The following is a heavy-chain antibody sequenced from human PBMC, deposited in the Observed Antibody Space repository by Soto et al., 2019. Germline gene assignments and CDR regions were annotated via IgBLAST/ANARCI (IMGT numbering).Heavy chain of an antibody. CDR1: GFRFDDYA. D-gene: IGHD1-1*01. J-gene: IGHJ6*02. CDR3: ARTTLTTGFYYGMDL. CDR2: VSWSSGSI. V-gene: IGHV3-9*01. Sequence: GGSLRLSCAASGFRFDDYAMHWVRQAPGKGLEWVSGVSWSSGSIGYAGSVKGRFTISRDNDGNSLFLQMNGLRSDDTALYYCARTTLTTGFYYGMDLWGQGTMVTVSS.